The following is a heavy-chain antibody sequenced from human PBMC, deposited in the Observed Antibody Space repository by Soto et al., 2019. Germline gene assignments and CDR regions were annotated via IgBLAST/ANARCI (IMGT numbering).Heavy chain of an antibody. CDR3: AKVFYDFWSGYYPAPGMDV. Sequence: QVQLVESGGGVVQPGRSLRLSCAASGFTFSSYGMHWVRQAPGKGLEWVAVISYDGSNKYYADSVKGRFTISRDNSKKPLYLQMNGLRAEDTAVYNWAKVFYDFWSGYYPAPGMDVWGQGTTVTVSS. V-gene: IGHV3-30*18. D-gene: IGHD3-3*01. J-gene: IGHJ6*02. CDR1: GFTFSSYG. CDR2: ISYDGSNK.